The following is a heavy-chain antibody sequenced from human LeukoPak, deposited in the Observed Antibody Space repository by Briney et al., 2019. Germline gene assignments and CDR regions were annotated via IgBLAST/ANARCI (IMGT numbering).Heavy chain of an antibody. CDR1: GFPFSLYA. CDR2: ISYYDRNE. Sequence: GGPLTLSCAASGFPFSLYAMHWARHAPRKGLEWVAVISYYDRNEHYVDSVKGRFPIPRDNSKNTLYLQMHSLRTEDTAVYYCARDWGLFTDYGDYGAFDIWGQGTMVTVSS. J-gene: IGHJ3*02. D-gene: IGHD4-17*01. CDR3: ARDWGLFTDYGDYGAFDI. V-gene: IGHV3-30*04.